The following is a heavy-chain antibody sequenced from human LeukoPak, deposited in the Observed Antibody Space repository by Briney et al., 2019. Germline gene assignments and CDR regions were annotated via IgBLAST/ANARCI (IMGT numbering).Heavy chain of an antibody. CDR3: ARVPSVDTAMAIDY. V-gene: IGHV3-30*02. D-gene: IGHD5-18*01. Sequence: GGSLRLSCAASGFTFRNYGMHWVRQAPGKGLEWVAFIRYDGSIKYYADSVKGRFTISRDNAKNSLYLQMNSLRAEDTAVYNCARVPSVDTAMAIDYWGQGTLVTVSS. J-gene: IGHJ4*02. CDR1: GFTFRNYG. CDR2: IRYDGSIK.